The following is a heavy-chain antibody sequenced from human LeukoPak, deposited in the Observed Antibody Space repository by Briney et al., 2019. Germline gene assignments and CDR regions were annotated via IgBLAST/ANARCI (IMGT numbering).Heavy chain of an antibody. V-gene: IGHV4-39*07. CDR2: IYYSGST. CDR1: GGSISSSSYY. CDR3: ARDSIVPTSTTVTTFDY. D-gene: IGHD4-17*01. J-gene: IGHJ4*02. Sequence: SETLSLTCTVSGGSISSSSYYWGWIRQPPGKGLEWIGSIYYSGSTYYNPSLKSRVTISVDTSKNKFSLKLSSVTAADTAVYYCARDSIVPTSTTVTTFDYWGQGTLVTVSS.